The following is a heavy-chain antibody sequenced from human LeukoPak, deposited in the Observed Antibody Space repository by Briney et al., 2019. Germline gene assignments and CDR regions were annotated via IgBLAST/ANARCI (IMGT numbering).Heavy chain of an antibody. CDR2: IRYDGSNK. Sequence: PGGSLRLSCAASGFTFSSYGMHWVRQAPGKGLEWVAFIRYDGSNKYYADSVKGRFTIPRDNSKNTLYLQMNSLRAEDTAVYYCAKDSGYDLNYFDYWGQGTLVTVSS. D-gene: IGHD5-12*01. CDR3: AKDSGYDLNYFDY. J-gene: IGHJ4*02. CDR1: GFTFSSYG. V-gene: IGHV3-30*02.